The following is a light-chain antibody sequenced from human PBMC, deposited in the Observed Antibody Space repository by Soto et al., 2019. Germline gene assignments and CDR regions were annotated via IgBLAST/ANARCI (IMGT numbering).Light chain of an antibody. CDR3: QQYTGYSWT. V-gene: IGKV1-5*01. Sequence: DIQMTQSPSTLSASVGDRVTITCRASQSINSWLAWYQQKPGKAPQILIYDASTLKSGVPSRFSASGSGTEFTLIIGSLRPHDFATYYCQQYTGYSWTFGQGTKVDI. CDR1: QSINSW. CDR2: DAS. J-gene: IGKJ1*01.